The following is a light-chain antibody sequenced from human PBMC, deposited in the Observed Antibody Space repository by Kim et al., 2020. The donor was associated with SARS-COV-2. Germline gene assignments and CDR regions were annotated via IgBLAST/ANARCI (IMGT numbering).Light chain of an antibody. CDR1: SSDVGGYNY. V-gene: IGLV2-11*01. CDR3: CSYAGRYSGL. J-gene: IGLJ1*01. Sequence: GQSVTISCTGTSSDVGGYNYVSWYQHHPGKAPKVLIYNVSKRPSGVPDRFSGSKSGNTASLTISGLQAEDEADYYCCSYAGRYSGLFGTGIKVTVL. CDR2: NVS.